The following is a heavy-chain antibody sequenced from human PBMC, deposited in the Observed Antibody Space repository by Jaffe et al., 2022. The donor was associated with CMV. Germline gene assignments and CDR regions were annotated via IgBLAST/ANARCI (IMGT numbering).Heavy chain of an antibody. CDR2: IIPIFGTA. CDR1: GGTFSSYA. Sequence: QVQLVQSGAEVKKPGSSVKVSCKASGGTFSSYAISWVRQAPGQGLEWMGGIIPIFGTANYAQKFQGRVTITADESTSTAYMELSSLRSEDTAVYYCARDLGFGVPAAIPEASYYYYGMDVWGQGTTVTVSS. J-gene: IGHJ6*02. V-gene: IGHV1-69*01. CDR3: ARDLGFGVPAAIPEASYYYYGMDV. D-gene: IGHD2-2*02.